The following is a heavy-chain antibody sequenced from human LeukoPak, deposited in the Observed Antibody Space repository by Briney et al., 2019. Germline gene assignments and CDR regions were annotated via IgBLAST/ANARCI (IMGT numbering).Heavy chain of an antibody. V-gene: IGHV4-39*07. Sequence: SETLSLTCTVSGGSISSSGYYWGWIRQPPGKGLEWIGSIYYSGSTYYNPSLKSRVTISVDTSKNQFSLKLSSVTAADTAVYYCARDKGDYGDYYWFDPWGQGTLVTVSS. CDR3: ARDKGDYGDYYWFDP. D-gene: IGHD4-17*01. CDR2: IYYSGST. J-gene: IGHJ5*02. CDR1: GGSISSSGYY.